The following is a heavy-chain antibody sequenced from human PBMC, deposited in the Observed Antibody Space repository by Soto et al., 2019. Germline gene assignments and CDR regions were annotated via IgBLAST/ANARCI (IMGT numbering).Heavy chain of an antibody. CDR2: IIPIFGTA. CDR1: GYTFTSYG. D-gene: IGHD6-13*01. J-gene: IGHJ4*02. CDR3: ARDAPQLVLGY. Sequence: ASVKVSCKASGYTFTSYGISWVRQAPGQGLEWMGGIIPIFGTANYAQKFQGRVTITADESTSTAYMELSSLRSEDTAVYYCARDAPQLVLGYWGQGTLVTVSS. V-gene: IGHV1-69*13.